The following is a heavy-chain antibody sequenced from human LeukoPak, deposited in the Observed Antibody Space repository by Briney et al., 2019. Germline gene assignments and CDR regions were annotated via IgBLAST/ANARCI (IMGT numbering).Heavy chain of an antibody. J-gene: IGHJ4*02. CDR3: ARREGQQLDY. CDR1: GFRFSDYG. V-gene: IGHV3-48*01. Sequence: GGSLRLSCAASGFRFSDYGMNWVRQAPGKGLEWVPHITSSSSNINYADSVKGRFTTSRDNAKNSLYLQMNSLRAEDTAVYYCARREGQQLDYWGQGTLVTVSS. D-gene: IGHD6-13*01. CDR2: ITSSSSNI.